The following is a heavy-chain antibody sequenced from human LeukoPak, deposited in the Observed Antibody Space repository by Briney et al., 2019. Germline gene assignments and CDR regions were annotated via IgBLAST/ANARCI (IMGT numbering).Heavy chain of an antibody. D-gene: IGHD3-10*01. V-gene: IGHV4-38-2*02. CDR3: ARHWLKYYYGSGSTGLVP. CDR1: GYSISSGYY. Sequence: SETLSLTCTVSGYSISSGYYWGWIRQPPGKGLEWIGSIYHSGSTYYNPSLKSRVTISVDTSKNQFSLKLSSVTAADTAVYYCARHWLKYYYGSGSTGLVPWGQGTLVTVSS. J-gene: IGHJ5*02. CDR2: IYHSGST.